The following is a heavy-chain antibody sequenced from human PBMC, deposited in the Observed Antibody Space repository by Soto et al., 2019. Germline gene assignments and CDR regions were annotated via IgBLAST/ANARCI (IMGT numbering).Heavy chain of an antibody. Sequence: EVQLLESGGGLVQPGGSLSLSCAASGFTFSSYAMKWVRQAPGKGLEWVSLIGESGTPTYYADSVKGRFTISRDNSGNTLFLEMDSLRGEDTAVYYCARYIPGVRYYGMDFWGQGTTVTVSS. CDR3: ARYIPGVRYYGMDF. J-gene: IGHJ6*02. D-gene: IGHD2-2*01. CDR1: GFTFSSYA. V-gene: IGHV3-23*01. CDR2: IGESGTPT.